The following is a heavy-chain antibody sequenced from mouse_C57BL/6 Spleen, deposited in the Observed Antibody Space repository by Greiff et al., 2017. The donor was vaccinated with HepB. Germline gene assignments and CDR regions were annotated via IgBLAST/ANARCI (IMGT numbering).Heavy chain of an antibody. V-gene: IGHV5-4*03. Sequence: EVKLVESGGGLVKPGGSLKLSCAASGFTFSSYAMSWVRQTPEKRLEWVATISDGGSYTYYPDNVKGRFTISRDNAKNNLYLQMSHLKSEDTAMYYCARYAFYYYGSSYGYFDVWGTGTTVTVSS. CDR3: ARYAFYYYGSSYGYFDV. CDR1: GFTFSSYA. J-gene: IGHJ1*03. D-gene: IGHD1-1*01. CDR2: ISDGGSYT.